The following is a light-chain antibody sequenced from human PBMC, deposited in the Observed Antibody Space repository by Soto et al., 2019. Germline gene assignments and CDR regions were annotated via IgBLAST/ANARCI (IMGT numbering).Light chain of an antibody. Sequence: EIVLTQSPATLSLSPGERATLSCGASQRISSNYLAWYQQKPGLAPRLLMYDASSRAAGIPDRFSGSGSGTDFTLTSSRLQPEEFAVYYCQQYGRSPLTFGGGTKVEIK. CDR2: DAS. J-gene: IGKJ4*01. CDR3: QQYGRSPLT. V-gene: IGKV3D-20*01. CDR1: QRISSNY.